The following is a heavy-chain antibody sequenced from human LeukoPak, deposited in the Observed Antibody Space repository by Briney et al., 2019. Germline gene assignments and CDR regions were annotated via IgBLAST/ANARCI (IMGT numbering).Heavy chain of an antibody. D-gene: IGHD2/OR15-2a*01. CDR3: ARDLHWPDLTCNIDY. CDR1: GYTFTSYG. V-gene: IGHV1-18*01. J-gene: IGHJ4*02. Sequence: ASVNVSCKASGYTFTSYGISWVRQAPGQGLEWMGWISAYNGNTNYAQKLQGRVTMTTDTSTSTAYMELRSLRSDDTAVYYCARDLHWPDLTCNIDYWGQGTLVTVSS. CDR2: ISAYNGNT.